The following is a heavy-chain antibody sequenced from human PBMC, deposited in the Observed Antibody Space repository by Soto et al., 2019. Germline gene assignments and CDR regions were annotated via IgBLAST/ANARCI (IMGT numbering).Heavy chain of an antibody. CDR2: IIPIFGTA. V-gene: IGHV1-69*12. J-gene: IGHJ2*01. D-gene: IGHD5-12*01. CDR1: GGTFSSYT. Sequence: QVQLVQSGAEVKKPGSSVTVSCKASGGTFSSYTISWVRQAPGQGLEWMGGIIPIFGTANYAQKFQGRVTITAYESTSTAYMELSSLRPEDTAVYYCARGDHRWLQLWYFDLWGRGTLVTVSS. CDR3: ARGDHRWLQLWYFDL.